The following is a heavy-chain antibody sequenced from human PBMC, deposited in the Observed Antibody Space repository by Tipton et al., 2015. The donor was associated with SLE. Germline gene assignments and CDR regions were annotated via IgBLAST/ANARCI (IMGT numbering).Heavy chain of an antibody. CDR3: ARRTTGSCFDY. V-gene: IGHV5-51*03. CDR2: IYPGDSDA. J-gene: IGHJ4*02. Sequence: QSGAEVKKPGESLKISCKGSGYIFTNFWIGWVRQMPGKGLEWMGVIYPGDSDARYSPSFEGQVTFSVDKSISTAYLQWSSLKDSDSAMYYCARRTTGSCFDYWGQGTLVSVSS. CDR1: GYIFTNFW. D-gene: IGHD1-1*01.